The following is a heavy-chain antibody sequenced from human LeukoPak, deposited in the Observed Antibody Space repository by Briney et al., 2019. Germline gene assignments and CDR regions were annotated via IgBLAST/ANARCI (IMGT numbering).Heavy chain of an antibody. Sequence: PGGSLRLSCAASGFTFSSYGMSWVRQAPGKGLEWVSAISGSGGSTYYADSVKGRFTISRDNSKNTLYLQMNSLRAEDTAVYYCAKASLGWQQLWESQVDFDYWGQGTLVTVSS. CDR2: ISGSGGST. V-gene: IGHV3-23*01. CDR1: GFTFSSYG. CDR3: AKASLGWQQLWESQVDFDY. J-gene: IGHJ4*02. D-gene: IGHD6-13*01.